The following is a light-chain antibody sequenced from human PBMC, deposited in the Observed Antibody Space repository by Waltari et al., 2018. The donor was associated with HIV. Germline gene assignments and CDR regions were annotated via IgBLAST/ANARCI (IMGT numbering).Light chain of an antibody. Sequence: EIVLTQSPGTLSLSPGETATPSCRASQTINNNFFAWYQQSSGQAPRLLISGVSSPATGIPDRFRASGSGTDFTLTISRLEPEDFAVYYCQHYGGSPLYTFGQGTKLEIK. CDR1: QTINNNF. CDR2: GVS. J-gene: IGKJ2*01. CDR3: QHYGGSPLYT. V-gene: IGKV3-20*01.